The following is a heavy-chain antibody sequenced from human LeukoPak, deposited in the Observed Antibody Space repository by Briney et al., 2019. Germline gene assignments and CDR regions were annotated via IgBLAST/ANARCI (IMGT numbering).Heavy chain of an antibody. V-gene: IGHV3-21*04. D-gene: IGHD2-15*01. J-gene: IGHJ3*02. Sequence: GGSLRLSCAASGFTFSSYSMNWVRQAPGKGLEWVSSISSSSSYIYYADSVKGRFTISRDNSKNTLYLQMNSLRAEDTAVYYCARDSWGVVVAATRGYDAFDIWGQGTMVTVSS. CDR2: ISSSSSYI. CDR3: ARDSWGVVVAATRGYDAFDI. CDR1: GFTFSSYS.